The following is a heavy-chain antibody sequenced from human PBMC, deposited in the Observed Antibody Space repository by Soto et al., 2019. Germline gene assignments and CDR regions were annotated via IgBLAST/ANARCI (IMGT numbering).Heavy chain of an antibody. J-gene: IGHJ1*01. V-gene: IGHV3-23*01. Sequence: GGSLRLSCAASGFTFSSYAMSWVRQAPGKGLEWVSAISGSGGSTYYADSVKGRFTISRDNSKNTLYLQMNSLRAEDTAVYYCAKLSSRGGFLEWLLSHEYFQHWGQGTLVTVSS. D-gene: IGHD3-3*01. CDR1: GFTFSSYA. CDR2: ISGSGGST. CDR3: AKLSSRGGFLEWLLSHEYFQH.